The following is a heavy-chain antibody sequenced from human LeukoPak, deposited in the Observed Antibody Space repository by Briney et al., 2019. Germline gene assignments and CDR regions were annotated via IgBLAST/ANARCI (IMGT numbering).Heavy chain of an antibody. V-gene: IGHV3-66*01. Sequence: PGGSLRLSCAVSGFTFSSYVMSWVRQAPGKGLEWVSLIYSGGSTYYADSVKGRFTISRDNSNNTVYLQMNSLRAEDTAVYYCARAPSNAHFDYWGQGTLVTVSS. J-gene: IGHJ4*02. CDR2: IYSGGST. CDR1: GFTFSSYV. D-gene: IGHD3-3*02. CDR3: ARAPSNAHFDY.